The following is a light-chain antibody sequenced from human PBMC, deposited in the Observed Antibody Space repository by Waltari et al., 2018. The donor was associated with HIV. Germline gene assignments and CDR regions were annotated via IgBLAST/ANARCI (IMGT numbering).Light chain of an antibody. V-gene: IGLV2-8*01. CDR3: SSYAGSNNRV. CDR2: EVN. CDR1: HSDVGGYNY. Sequence: QSALTQPPSASGSPGQSVTISCTGTHSDVGGYNYVSWYQQHPGKAPNLMIYEVNKRPSGVPDRFSGSKSGNTASLTVSGLQAEDEADYYCSSYAGSNNRVFGGGTKLTVL. J-gene: IGLJ2*01.